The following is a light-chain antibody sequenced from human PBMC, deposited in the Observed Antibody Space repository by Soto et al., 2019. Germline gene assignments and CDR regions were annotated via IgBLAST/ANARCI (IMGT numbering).Light chain of an antibody. CDR1: SSDVGGYNY. CDR3: CSYSGTYTPVA. J-gene: IGLJ2*01. Sequence: QSVLTQPRSVSGSPGQSVTISCTGTSSDVGGYNYVSWYQQHPGKAPKLMIYDVSKRPSGVPDRFSGSKSGNTASLTISGLQAADEADYYFCSYSGTYTPVAFGGGTKLTVL. CDR2: DVS. V-gene: IGLV2-11*01.